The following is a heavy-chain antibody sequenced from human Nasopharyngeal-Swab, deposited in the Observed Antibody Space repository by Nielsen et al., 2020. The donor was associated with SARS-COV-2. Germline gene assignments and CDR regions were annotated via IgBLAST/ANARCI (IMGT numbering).Heavy chain of an antibody. V-gene: IGHV1-2*04. CDR3: ARDFVYSYYYYGMVV. D-gene: IGHD2-15*01. J-gene: IGHJ6*02. Sequence: ASVKVSCRASGYTCTGYYMHWVRQAPGQGLEWMGWINPNSGGTTYAQKFQGWVTMTRDTSISTAYMELSRLRSDDTAVYYCARDFVYSYYYYGMVVWGQGTTVTVSS. CDR1: GYTCTGYY. CDR2: INPNSGGT.